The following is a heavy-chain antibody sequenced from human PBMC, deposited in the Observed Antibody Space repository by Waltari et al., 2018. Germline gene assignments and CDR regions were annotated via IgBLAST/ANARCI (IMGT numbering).Heavy chain of an antibody. CDR3: AREIGIAVAGTRNAFDI. CDR2: IYYSGST. CDR1: GGSISSYS. Sequence: QVQLQESGPGLVKPSETLSLTCTVSGGSISSYSWSWIRQPPGKGLEWIGYIYYSGSTNYNPSLKSRVTISVDTSKNQFSLKLSSVTAADTAVYYCAREIGIAVAGTRNAFDIWGQGTMVTVSS. V-gene: IGHV4-59*01. J-gene: IGHJ3*02. D-gene: IGHD6-19*01.